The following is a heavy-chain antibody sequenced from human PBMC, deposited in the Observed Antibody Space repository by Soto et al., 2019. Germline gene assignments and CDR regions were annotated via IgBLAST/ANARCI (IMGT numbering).Heavy chain of an antibody. CDR2: ISGSGGST. D-gene: IGHD2-15*01. V-gene: IGHV3-23*04. CDR1: GFTFSSYA. CDR3: AESVACTGGSCYSFDY. Sequence: EVQLVESGGGLVPPGGSLRLSCAASGFTFSSYAMSWVRQGPGKGLEWVSAISGSGGSTHYADSVKGRFTISRDNSKNTLYLQMNGLRAEDTAVYYCAESVACTGGSCYSFDYWGQGTLVTVSS. J-gene: IGHJ4*02.